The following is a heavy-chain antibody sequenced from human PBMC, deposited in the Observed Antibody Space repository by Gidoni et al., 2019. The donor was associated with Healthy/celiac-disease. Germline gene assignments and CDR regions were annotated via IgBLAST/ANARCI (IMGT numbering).Heavy chain of an antibody. J-gene: IGHJ4*02. CDR3: AKLVRDYGDYVGDY. CDR1: GFTFRSYA. Sequence: EVQLLESGGGLVQPGGSLRLSCAASGFTFRSYAMSWVRQAPGKGLEWVSAISGSGGSTYYADSVKGRFTISRDNSKNTLYLQMNSLRAEDTAVYYCAKLVRDYGDYVGDYWGQGTLVTVSA. D-gene: IGHD4-17*01. V-gene: IGHV3-23*01. CDR2: ISGSGGST.